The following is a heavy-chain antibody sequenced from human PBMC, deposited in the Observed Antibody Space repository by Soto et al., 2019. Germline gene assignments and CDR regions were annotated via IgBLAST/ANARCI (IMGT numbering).Heavy chain of an antibody. V-gene: IGHV1-18*01. Sequence: GASVKVSCKASGYTFTSYGISWVRQAPGQGLEWMGWISAYNGNTNYAQKLQDRVTMTTDTSTSTAYMELRSLRSEDTAVYYCATGFWSGHKIYGMDVWGQGTTVTVSS. J-gene: IGHJ6*02. CDR3: ATGFWSGHKIYGMDV. CDR2: ISAYNGNT. D-gene: IGHD3-3*01. CDR1: GYTFTSYG.